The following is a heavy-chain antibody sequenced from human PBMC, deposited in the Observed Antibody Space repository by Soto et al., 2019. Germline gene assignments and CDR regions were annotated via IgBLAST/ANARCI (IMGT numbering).Heavy chain of an antibody. J-gene: IGHJ5*02. CDR3: ATRQGGSYNWFDP. V-gene: IGHV4-39*01. Sequence: LSLTCTVSGGSISRSSYSWAWIRQPPGKGLEWIGTLYYSGNTYYNPSLKSRVTMSVDTSKNQFSLKLSSVTAADTAVYYCATRQGGSYNWFDPWGQGTLVTVSS. D-gene: IGHD2-15*01. CDR1: GGSISRSSYS. CDR2: LYYSGNT.